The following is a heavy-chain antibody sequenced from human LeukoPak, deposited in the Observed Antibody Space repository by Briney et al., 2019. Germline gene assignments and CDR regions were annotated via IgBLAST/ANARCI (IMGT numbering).Heavy chain of an antibody. CDR1: GFTFDDYG. CDR3: ARVRNFYDSSGYLVLGYYGMDV. CDR2: INWNGGST. Sequence: GGSRRLSCAASGFTFDDYGMSWVRQAPGKGLEWVSGINWNGGSTGYADSVKGRFTISRDNAKNSLYLQMNSLRAEDTALYHCARVRNFYDSSGYLVLGYYGMDVWGQGTTVTVSS. V-gene: IGHV3-20*01. J-gene: IGHJ6*02. D-gene: IGHD3-22*01.